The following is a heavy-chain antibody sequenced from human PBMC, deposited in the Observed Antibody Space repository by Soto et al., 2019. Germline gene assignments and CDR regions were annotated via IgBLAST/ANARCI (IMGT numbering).Heavy chain of an antibody. CDR3: AWPQTATARLLVLPDNYSCYYGMDV. CDR1: GRTFSSYA. CDR2: IIPIFVTA. J-gene: IGHJ6*02. V-gene: IGHV1-69*13. Sequence: ASVKVSCKASGRTFSSYAISWVRQAPGKGLEWMGGIIPIFVTANYAQKFQGRVTITADESTGTAYMELSGLRSEDTAVYYWAWPQTATARLLVLPDNYSCYYGMDVWGQGTTVTVSS. D-gene: IGHD1-1*01.